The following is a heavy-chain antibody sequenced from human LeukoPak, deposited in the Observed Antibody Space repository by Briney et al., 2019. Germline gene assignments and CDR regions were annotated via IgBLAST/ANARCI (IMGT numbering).Heavy chain of an antibody. CDR2: ISSSSSTI. CDR3: AREGEYYDILTGYYGFDY. D-gene: IGHD3-9*01. CDR1: GFTFSSYS. J-gene: IGHJ4*02. V-gene: IGHV3-48*02. Sequence: GGSLRLSCAAPGFTFSSYSMNWVRQAPGKGLEWVSYISSSSSTIYYADSVKGRFTISRDNAKNSLYLQMNSLRDEDTAVYYCAREGEYYDILTGYYGFDYWGQGTLVTVSS.